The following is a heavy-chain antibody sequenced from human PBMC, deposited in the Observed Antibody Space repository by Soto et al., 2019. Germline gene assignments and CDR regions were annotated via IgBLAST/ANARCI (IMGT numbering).Heavy chain of an antibody. CDR1: GGSMRSEGYY. CDR2: IYYSGLT. Sequence: SETLSLTCSVSGGSMRSEGYYWSWIRQHPGKGLEWIGYIYYSGLTDSNPSLKSRLTISVDKSKDEFYLKMRSVTAADTAVYYCAYLRXFTGYPGDWGQGTLVTVSS. J-gene: IGHJ4*02. D-gene: IGHD3-9*01. CDR3: AYLRXFTGYPGD. V-gene: IGHV4-31*03.